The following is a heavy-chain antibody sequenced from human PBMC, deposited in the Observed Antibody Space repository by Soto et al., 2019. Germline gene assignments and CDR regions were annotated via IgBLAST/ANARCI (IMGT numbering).Heavy chain of an antibody. CDR2: ISGSGVST. CDR1: GFTFSSYA. CDR3: AKGGFSTAMVPPDY. V-gene: IGHV3-23*01. D-gene: IGHD5-18*01. J-gene: IGHJ4*02. Sequence: PGGSLRLSCAASGFTFSSYAMSWVRQAPGKGLEWVSAISGSGVSTYYADSVKGRFTISRDNSKNTLYLQMNSLRAEDTAVYYCAKGGFSTAMVPPDYWGQGTLVTVSS.